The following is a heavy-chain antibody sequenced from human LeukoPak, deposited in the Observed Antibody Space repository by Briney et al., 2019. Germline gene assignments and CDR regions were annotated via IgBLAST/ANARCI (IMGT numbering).Heavy chain of an antibody. V-gene: IGHV4-39*07. D-gene: IGHD5-24*01. CDR3: ARGPIDGYWLFDI. CDR1: GYSISSSSYY. CDR2: IYYSGST. Sequence: SETLSLTCTVSGYSISSSSYYWGWIRQPPGKGLEWIGSIYYSGSTYYNPSLKSRVTISVDTSKNQFSLKLSSVTAADTAVYYCARGPIDGYWLFDIWGQGTMVTVSS. J-gene: IGHJ3*02.